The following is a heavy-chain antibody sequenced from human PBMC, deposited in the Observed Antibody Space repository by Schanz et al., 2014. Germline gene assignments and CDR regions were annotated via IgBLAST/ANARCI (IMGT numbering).Heavy chain of an antibody. D-gene: IGHD3-10*01. J-gene: IGHJ5*01. CDR1: TFTFDHYA. Sequence: EVQLLESGGGLVQPGGSLRLSCSASTFTFDHYAMTWVRQAPGKGLEWVSSISSGGGSTYYADSVKGRFTISRDNAENTLFLQMNSLRAEDTAVYYCAKQHIVRGVIYLNWFDSWGQGTLVTVSS. CDR2: ISSGGGST. V-gene: IGHV3-23*01. CDR3: AKQHIVRGVIYLNWFDS.